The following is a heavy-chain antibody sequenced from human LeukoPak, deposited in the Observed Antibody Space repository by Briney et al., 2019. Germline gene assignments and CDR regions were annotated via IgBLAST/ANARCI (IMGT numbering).Heavy chain of an antibody. D-gene: IGHD4-23*01. CDR1: GFTFSNYA. CDR2: ITGGGGRT. V-gene: IGHV3-23*01. J-gene: IGHJ4*02. Sequence: LPGGSLRLSCAASGFTFSNYAMGWVRQAPGKGLEWVSAITGGGGRTYYADSVKGRFTISRDNSNDTLYLQMNGLRAEDTAVYFCAKDRSKVSGGLDYWGQGTLVTVSS. CDR3: AKDRSKVSGGLDY.